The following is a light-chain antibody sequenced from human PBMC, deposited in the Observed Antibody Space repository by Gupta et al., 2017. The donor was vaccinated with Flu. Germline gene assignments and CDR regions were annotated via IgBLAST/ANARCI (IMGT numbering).Light chain of an antibody. CDR3: AAWDDSLNGLYV. Sequence: SVLTQPPSASGTPGQRGTISCSGSSSSIGSNTVNWYQQLPGTAPKLLIYSNNQRPSGVPDRFSGSKSGTSGSLAISGLQSEDEADYYCAAWDDSLNGLYVFGTGTKVTVL. J-gene: IGLJ1*01. V-gene: IGLV1-44*01. CDR2: SNN. CDR1: SSSIGSNT.